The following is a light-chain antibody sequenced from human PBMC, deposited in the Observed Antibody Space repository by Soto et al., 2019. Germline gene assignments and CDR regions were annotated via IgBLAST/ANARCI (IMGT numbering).Light chain of an antibody. CDR3: QQADSFPLT. CDR2: AAS. Sequence: DIQLTQSPSSVSASIGDRVTISCRASQSIYKWLVWYQQKPGKAPKLLIYAASILQSGVPSRFSGSGYWTEFTLTISSLPPEDSATYYFQQADSFPLTFGGGTEVAI. V-gene: IGKV1-12*01. J-gene: IGKJ4*01. CDR1: QSIYKW.